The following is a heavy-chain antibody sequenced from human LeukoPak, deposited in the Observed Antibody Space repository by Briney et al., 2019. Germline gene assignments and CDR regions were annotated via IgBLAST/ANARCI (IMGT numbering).Heavy chain of an antibody. CDR1: RFTFSSFS. CDR3: ATSRRKDGYNFEGFSGHYYFDY. Sequence: GGSLRLSCAASRFTFSSFSMHWVRQAPGKGLEWVAVMSYDGSNKYYADSVKGRFTISRDNSKNTLYLQMNSLRAEDTAVYYCATSRRKDGYNFEGFSGHYYFDYWGQGTLVTVSS. D-gene: IGHD5-24*01. V-gene: IGHV3-30-3*01. CDR2: MSYDGSNK. J-gene: IGHJ4*02.